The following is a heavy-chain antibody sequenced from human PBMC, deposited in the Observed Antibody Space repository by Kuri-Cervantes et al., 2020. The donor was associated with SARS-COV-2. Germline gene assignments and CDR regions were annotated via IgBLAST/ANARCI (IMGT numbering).Heavy chain of an antibody. CDR1: GFTFSSYS. CDR3: ARDRISSGWYERGYYFDY. V-gene: IGHV3-21*01. D-gene: IGHD6-19*01. J-gene: IGHJ4*02. CDR2: ISSSSSYI. Sequence: GGSLRLSCAASGFTFSSYSMNWVRQAPGRGLEWVSSISSSSSYIYYADSVKGRFTISRDNAKNSLYLQMNSLRAEDTAVYYCARDRISSGWYERGYYFDYWGQGTLVTVSS.